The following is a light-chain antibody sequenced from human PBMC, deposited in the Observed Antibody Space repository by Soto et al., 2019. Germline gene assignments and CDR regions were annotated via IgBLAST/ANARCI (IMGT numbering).Light chain of an antibody. V-gene: IGKV1-5*01. CDR3: QQYDSYSNT. CDR2: DAT. J-gene: IGKJ1*01. Sequence: DVQLIQSPSTLSASIGDRVTITCRVSQPIRDWGAWYQQKPGKAPKLLIYDATSSDSGVPSRFSGSGSETEFTLTISSLQPGDFATYYCQQYDSYSNTFGQGTRVEL. CDR1: QPIRDW.